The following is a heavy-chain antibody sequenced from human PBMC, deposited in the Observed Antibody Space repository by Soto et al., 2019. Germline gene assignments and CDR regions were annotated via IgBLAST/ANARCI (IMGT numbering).Heavy chain of an antibody. CDR2: ISYDGSNK. J-gene: IGHJ4*02. CDR1: GFNFSNYW. CDR3: ARDLSLRYDSSGPVDY. Sequence: PGGSLRLSCASSGFNFSNYWMQLVRQAPGKGLEWVAVISYDGSNKYYADSVKGRFTISRDNSKNTLYLQMNSLRAEDTAVYYCARDLSLRYDSSGPVDYWGQGTLVTVSS. V-gene: IGHV3-30-3*01. D-gene: IGHD3-22*01.